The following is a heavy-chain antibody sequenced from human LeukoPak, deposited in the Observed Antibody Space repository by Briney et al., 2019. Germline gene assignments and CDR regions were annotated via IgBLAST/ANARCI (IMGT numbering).Heavy chain of an antibody. Sequence: GASVKVPCKASGYTFTSYDINWVRQATGQGLEWMGWMNPNSGKTGYAQKFQGRVTMTRNTSISTAYMELSSLRSEDTAVYYCARQGSSSWYGGGYWGQGTLVTVSS. CDR1: GYTFTSYD. CDR2: MNPNSGKT. D-gene: IGHD6-13*01. V-gene: IGHV1-8*01. CDR3: ARQGSSSWYGGGY. J-gene: IGHJ4*02.